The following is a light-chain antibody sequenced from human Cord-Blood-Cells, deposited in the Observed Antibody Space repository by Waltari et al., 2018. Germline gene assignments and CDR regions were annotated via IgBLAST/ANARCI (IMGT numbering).Light chain of an antibody. CDR3: LLSYSGAKV. V-gene: IGLV7-46*01. CDR2: DTS. J-gene: IGLJ3*02. Sequence: QAVVTQEPSLTVSPGGTVTLTCGSSTGAVTSGHYPYWCQQKPGQAPRTLIHDTSNKHPWTPARFSGSRRGGKAALTLSGAQPEDEAEYYCLLSYSGAKVFGGGTKLTVL. CDR1: TGAVTSGHY.